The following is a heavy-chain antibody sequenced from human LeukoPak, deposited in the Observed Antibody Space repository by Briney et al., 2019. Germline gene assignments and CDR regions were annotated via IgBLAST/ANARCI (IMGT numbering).Heavy chain of an antibody. V-gene: IGHV4-34*12. Sequence: PSETLSLTCAVFGASFDGYYWTWIRQSPGKGLEWIGEIVYSGSTNYNPSLKSRVTISVDTSKNQFSLKLSSVTAADTAVYYCARDGKSGTYYYYMDVWGKGTTVTVSS. CDR1: GASFDGYY. CDR2: IVYSGST. D-gene: IGHD2-15*01. CDR3: ARDGKSGTYYYYMDV. J-gene: IGHJ6*03.